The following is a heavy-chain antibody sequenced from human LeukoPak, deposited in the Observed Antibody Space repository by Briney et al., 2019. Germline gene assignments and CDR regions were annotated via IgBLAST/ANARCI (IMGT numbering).Heavy chain of an antibody. D-gene: IGHD3-22*01. CDR1: GGSITSSKW. Sequence: SGTLSLTCAVSGGSITSSKWWSWVRQSPGKGLEWIGEISHRGSSNYNPSLNSRVTMSLDKSKNQLSLKLSSVTAADTAVYYCARDLIPTYYYDSSGYYYGLWGQGTMVTVSS. J-gene: IGHJ3*01. V-gene: IGHV4-4*02. CDR2: ISHRGSS. CDR3: ARDLIPTYYYDSSGYYYGL.